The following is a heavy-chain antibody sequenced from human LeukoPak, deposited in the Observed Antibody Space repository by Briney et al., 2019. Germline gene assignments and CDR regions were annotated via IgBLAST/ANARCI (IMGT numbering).Heavy chain of an antibody. Sequence: SETLSLTCTVSGGSISTYYWGWIRQPPGKGLEWIGYIYYSGSTNYNPSLKSRVTISVDTSKNQFSLKLSSVTAADTAVYYCARVGSGMATIGGPDYWGQGTLVTVSS. CDR2: IYYSGST. J-gene: IGHJ4*02. D-gene: IGHD5-24*01. V-gene: IGHV4-59*01. CDR3: ARVGSGMATIGGPDY. CDR1: GGSISTYY.